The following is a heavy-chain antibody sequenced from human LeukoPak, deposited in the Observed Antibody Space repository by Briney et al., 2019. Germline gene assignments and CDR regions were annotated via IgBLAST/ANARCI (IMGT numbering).Heavy chain of an antibody. D-gene: IGHD5-18*01. CDR2: IIPIFGTA. CDR1: GGTFSSYA. CDR3: ARVDTAMDTLTSQSYYYGMDV. J-gene: IGHJ6*02. V-gene: IGHV1-69*13. Sequence: SVKVSCKASGGTFSSYAISWVRQAPGQGLEWMGGIIPIFGTANYAQKFQGRVTITADESTSTAYMELSSLRSEDTAVYYCARVDTAMDTLTSQSYYYGMDVWGQGTTVTVPS.